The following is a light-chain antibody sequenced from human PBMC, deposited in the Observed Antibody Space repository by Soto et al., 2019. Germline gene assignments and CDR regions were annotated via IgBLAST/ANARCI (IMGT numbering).Light chain of an antibody. CDR1: QGISNS. Sequence: DFRMTQSPSSLSASVGDRVTITCRASQGISNSLAWYQQKPGKVPKLLIYAASTLQSGVPSRFSGSGSGTDLTLTISSLQHEDVATYYCQKYNSAPWTFGQGTKVEAK. J-gene: IGKJ1*01. V-gene: IGKV1-27*01. CDR2: AAS. CDR3: QKYNSAPWT.